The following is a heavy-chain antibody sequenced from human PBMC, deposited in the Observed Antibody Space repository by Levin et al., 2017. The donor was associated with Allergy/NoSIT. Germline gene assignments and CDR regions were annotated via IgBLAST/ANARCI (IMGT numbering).Heavy chain of an antibody. CDR2: IYYSGST. Sequence: SETLSLTCTVSGGSISSYYWSWIRQPPGKGLEWIGYIYYSGSTNYNPSLKSRVTISVDTSKNQFSLKLSSVTAADTAVYYCARMGIAAARTPFDYWGQGTLVTVSS. D-gene: IGHD6-13*01. J-gene: IGHJ4*02. V-gene: IGHV4-59*01. CDR1: GGSISSYY. CDR3: ARMGIAAARTPFDY.